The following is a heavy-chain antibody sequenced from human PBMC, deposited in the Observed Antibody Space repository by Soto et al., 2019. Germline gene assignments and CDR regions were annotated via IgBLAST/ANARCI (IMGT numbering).Heavy chain of an antibody. J-gene: IGHJ3*02. CDR3: ARDRVVVVVAAFRDAFDI. D-gene: IGHD2-15*01. CDR1: GYTFTSYG. CDR2: ISAYNGNT. Sequence: QVQLVQSGAEVKKPGASVKVSCKASGYTFTSYGISWVRQAPGQGLEWMGWISAYNGNTNYAQKLQGRVTMTTDTXTXTXXMELRSLRSDDTAVYYCARDRVVVVVAAFRDAFDIWGQGTMVTVSS. V-gene: IGHV1-18*01.